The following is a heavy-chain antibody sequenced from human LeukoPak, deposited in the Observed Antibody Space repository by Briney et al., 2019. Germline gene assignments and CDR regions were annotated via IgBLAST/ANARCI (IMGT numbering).Heavy chain of an antibody. D-gene: IGHD3-22*01. V-gene: IGHV4-31*03. J-gene: IGHJ4*02. CDR1: GGSISSGGYY. Sequence: SQTLSLTCTVSGGSISSGGYYWSWIRQHPGKGLEWIGYIYYSGSTYYNPSLKSRVTISVDTSKNQFSLKLSSVTAADTAVYYCARAADYYDSSGECYFDYWGQGTLVTASS. CDR3: ARAADYYDSSGECYFDY. CDR2: IYYSGST.